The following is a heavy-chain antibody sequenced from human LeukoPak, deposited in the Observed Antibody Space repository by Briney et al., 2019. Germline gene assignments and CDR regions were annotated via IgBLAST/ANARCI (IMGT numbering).Heavy chain of an antibody. V-gene: IGHV4-34*01. CDR3: ARLYGSGN. CDR2: INHSGST. Sequence: SETLSLTCAVYGGPFSGYYWSWIRQPPGKGLEWIGEINHSGSTNYNPSLKSRVTISVDTSKNQFSLKLSSVTAADTAVYYCARLYGSGNWGQGTLVTVSS. CDR1: GGPFSGYY. D-gene: IGHD3-10*01. J-gene: IGHJ4*02.